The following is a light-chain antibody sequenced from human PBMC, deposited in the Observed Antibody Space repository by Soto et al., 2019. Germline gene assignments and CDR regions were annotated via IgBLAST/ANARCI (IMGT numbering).Light chain of an antibody. CDR3: TSLAPGRSYV. CDR1: SSDIGAYDY. CDR2: EVS. Sequence: QSALTQPASVSGSPGQSITISCSGTSSDIGAYDYVSWYQQHPGRAPKLIIYEVSHRFSGLSYRFSGSKSCNGASLSISGLQAEHERDSSCTSLAPGRSYVFGSGTKFTVL. J-gene: IGLJ1*01. V-gene: IGLV2-14*03.